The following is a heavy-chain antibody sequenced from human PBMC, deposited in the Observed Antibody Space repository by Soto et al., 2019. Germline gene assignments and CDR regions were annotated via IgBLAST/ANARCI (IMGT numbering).Heavy chain of an antibody. CDR1: GFTFSSYG. V-gene: IGHV3-30*18. Sequence: QVQLVESGGGVVQPGRSLRLSCAASGFTFSSYGMHWVRQAPGKGLEWVAVISYDGSNKYYADSVKGRFTISRDNSKNTLYLQMNSLRAEDTAVYYCAKDLYYDFWSGYSLDYWGQGTLVTVSS. CDR3: AKDLYYDFWSGYSLDY. CDR2: ISYDGSNK. J-gene: IGHJ4*02. D-gene: IGHD3-3*01.